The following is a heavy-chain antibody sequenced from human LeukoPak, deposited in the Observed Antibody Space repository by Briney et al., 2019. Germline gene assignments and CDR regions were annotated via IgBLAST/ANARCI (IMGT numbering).Heavy chain of an antibody. J-gene: IGHJ2*01. CDR1: GFTFSDYY. Sequence: GGSLRLSCAASGFTFSDYYMSWIRQAPGKGLEWVSYISSSGSTIYYADSVKGRFTISRDNAKNSLYLQMNSLRAEDTALYYCAKGTPLLLYWYFDLWGRGTLVTVSS. V-gene: IGHV3-11*01. D-gene: IGHD2/OR15-2a*01. CDR2: ISSSGSTI. CDR3: AKGTPLLLYWYFDL.